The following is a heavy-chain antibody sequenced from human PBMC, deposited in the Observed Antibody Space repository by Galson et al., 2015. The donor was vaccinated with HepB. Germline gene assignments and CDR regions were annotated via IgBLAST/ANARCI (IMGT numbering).Heavy chain of an antibody. CDR1: GFTFSSYS. J-gene: IGHJ3*02. Sequence: SLRLSCAASGFTFSSYSMNWVRQAPGKGLEWVSYISSSSSTIYYADSVKGRFTISRDNAKNSLYLQMNSLRAEDTAVYYCARKPAETSMVRGVDNDAFDIWGQGTMVTVSS. D-gene: IGHD3-10*01. CDR3: ARKPAETSMVRGVDNDAFDI. CDR2: ISSSSSTI. V-gene: IGHV3-48*01.